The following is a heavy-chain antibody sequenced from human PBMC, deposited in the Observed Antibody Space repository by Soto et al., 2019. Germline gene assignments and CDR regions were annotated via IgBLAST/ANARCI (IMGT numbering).Heavy chain of an antibody. Sequence: QVQLVQSGAEVKKPGASVKVSCKASGYTFTSYDINWVRQATGQGLEWMGWMNPNSGNTGYAQKFQGRVTMTRNTSISTAYMELNSLRSEDTAVYYCARRGYSSSWYYHYYYGMDVWGQGTTVTVSS. V-gene: IGHV1-8*01. CDR1: GYTFTSYD. CDR3: ARRGYSSSWYYHYYYGMDV. CDR2: MNPNSGNT. J-gene: IGHJ6*02. D-gene: IGHD6-13*01.